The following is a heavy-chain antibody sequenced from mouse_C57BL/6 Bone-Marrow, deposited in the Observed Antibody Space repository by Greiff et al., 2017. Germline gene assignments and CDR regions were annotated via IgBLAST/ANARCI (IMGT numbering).Heavy chain of an antibody. J-gene: IGHJ2*01. CDR3: RPPYYYGGSPDY. Sequence: VQLQQSGPELVKPGASVKMSCKASGYTFTDYYMHWVKQKPGKGLEWIGEIYPGSGNTYYNEKFKGKATQTADTSSSTAYMQLSSLTSEDSAVXFCARPPYYYGGSPDYWGQGTTLTVSS. D-gene: IGHD1-1*01. CDR2: YPGSGNTY. V-gene: IGHV1-83*01. CDR1: YTFTDYYM.